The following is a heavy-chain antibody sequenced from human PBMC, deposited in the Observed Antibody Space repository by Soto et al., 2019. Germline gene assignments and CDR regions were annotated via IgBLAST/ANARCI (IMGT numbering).Heavy chain of an antibody. V-gene: IGHV3-30*18. CDR3: AKEMYPRTVLDSSSPWGDY. CDR1: GFTFSDYV. J-gene: IGHJ4*02. Sequence: PVGSLRLSCAVSGFTFSDYVMHWVRQAPGKGLEWVAVMSYAGTYKYYADSVKGRFTISRDLSGNTLFLQMNSLRLEDTAVYFCAKEMYPRTVLDSSSPWGDYWGQGTLVTVSS. D-gene: IGHD6-6*01. CDR2: MSYAGTYK.